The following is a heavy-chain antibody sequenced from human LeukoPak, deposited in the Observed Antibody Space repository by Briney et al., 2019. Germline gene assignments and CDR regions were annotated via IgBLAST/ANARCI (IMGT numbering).Heavy chain of an antibody. CDR2: IYYSGST. V-gene: IGHV4-39*07. CDR1: GGSISSSSYY. CDR3: ARENSGSGSYYNYFDY. D-gene: IGHD3-10*01. J-gene: IGHJ4*02. Sequence: PSETLSLTCTVSGGSISSSSYYWGWIRQPPGKGLEWIGSIYYSGSTYYNPSLKCRVTISVDTSKNQFSLKLSSVTAAETAVYYCARENSGSGSYYNYFDYWGQGTLVTVSS.